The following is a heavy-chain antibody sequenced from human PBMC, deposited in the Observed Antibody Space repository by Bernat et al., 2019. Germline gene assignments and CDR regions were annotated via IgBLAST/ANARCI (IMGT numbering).Heavy chain of an antibody. CDR1: GFSLSNPRMG. V-gene: IGHV2-26*01. J-gene: IGHJ4*02. CDR2: ISSNDEK. D-gene: IGHD3-16*02. Sequence: QVTLKESGPVLEKPTETLTLTCTVSGFSLSNPRMGVSWIRQSPGKALEWLTHISSNDEKSYSTSLKSRVTISKDTSKSQVVLTMTNMDPVDTSTYYCARVIFYDYALGTYRPRGSLDNWGQGTLVTVSS. CDR3: ARVIFYDYALGTYRPRGSLDN.